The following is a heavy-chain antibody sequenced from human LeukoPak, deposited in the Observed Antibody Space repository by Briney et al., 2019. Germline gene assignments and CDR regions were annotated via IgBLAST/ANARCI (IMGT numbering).Heavy chain of an antibody. CDR2: INLDGSEI. V-gene: IGHV3-7*03. CDR1: GFVFGHSW. J-gene: IGHJ4*02. D-gene: IGHD3-22*01. Sequence: PGGSLRLSCEPSGFVFGHSWMSWVRQAPGKGLEWVANINLDGSEINYLDSLTGRLTISRDNAKDSLYLQMNGLRAEDTAVYFCVRDRGYSTFDYWGQGTLVTVSS. CDR3: VRDRGYSTFDY.